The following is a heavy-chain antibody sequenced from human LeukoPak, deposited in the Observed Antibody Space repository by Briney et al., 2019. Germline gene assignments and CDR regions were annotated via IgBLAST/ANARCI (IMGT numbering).Heavy chain of an antibody. Sequence: PGRSLRLSCAASGFTFNSYVMHWVRQAPGKGLEWVAVISYDGSNKYYADSVKGRFTISRDNSENTLYLQMNSLRAEDTAVYYCAKVTSSVWYSLDYWGQGTLVTVSS. V-gene: IGHV3-30*18. CDR3: AKVTSSVWYSLDY. J-gene: IGHJ4*02. CDR1: GFTFNSYV. D-gene: IGHD6-19*01. CDR2: ISYDGSNK.